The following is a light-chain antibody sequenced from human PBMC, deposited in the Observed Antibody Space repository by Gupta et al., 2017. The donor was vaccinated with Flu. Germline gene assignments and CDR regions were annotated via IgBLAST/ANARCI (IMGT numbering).Light chain of an antibody. J-gene: IGKJ2*03. CDR2: AAS. CDR3: QQSYSTIAYS. V-gene: IGKV1-39*01. Sequence: DIQMTQSPSSLPASVGDRVTITCRASQGISSYLNWYQQKPGKAPKLLIYAASGLQSGVPSRFSGSGFGTDFTLTISSLQPEDFATYYCQQSYSTIAYSFGQGTKLEIK. CDR1: QGISSY.